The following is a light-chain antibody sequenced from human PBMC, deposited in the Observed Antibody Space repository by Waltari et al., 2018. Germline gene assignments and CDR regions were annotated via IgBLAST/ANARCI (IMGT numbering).Light chain of an antibody. Sequence: EIVMTQSPATLSVSPGERATLSCRASQSVSSNLAWYQHKPGQAPRLLIYGASTRATGIPARFSGSGSGTEFTLTISSLQSEDFAVYYCQQYNNWPLLTFGGGTKVEIK. CDR3: QQYNNWPLLT. J-gene: IGKJ4*01. V-gene: IGKV3-15*01. CDR2: GAS. CDR1: QSVSSN.